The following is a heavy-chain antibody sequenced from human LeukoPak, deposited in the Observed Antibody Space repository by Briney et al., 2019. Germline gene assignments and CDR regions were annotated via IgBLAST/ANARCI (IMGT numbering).Heavy chain of an antibody. V-gene: IGHV3-48*01. CDR1: GFTFSSYT. Sequence: GGSLRLSCAASGFTFSSYTMNWVRQAPGKGLEWLSYISSSGSTIYYADSVKGRFTISRDNSKNTLYLQMNSLRVEDTAVYYCAKQPAASAHEAGGSFWYFDLWGRGTLVTVSS. CDR2: ISSSGSTI. CDR3: AKQPAASAHEAGGSFWYFDL. D-gene: IGHD2-15*01. J-gene: IGHJ2*01.